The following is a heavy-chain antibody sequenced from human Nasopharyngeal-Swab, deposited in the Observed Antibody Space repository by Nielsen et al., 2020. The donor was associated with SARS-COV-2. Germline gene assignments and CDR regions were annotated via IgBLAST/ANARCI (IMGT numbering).Heavy chain of an antibody. CDR2: ISSSSSYI. CDR3: ARDSSSWYDYCDY. V-gene: IGHV3-21*01. J-gene: IGHJ4*02. CDR1: GFTFSSYS. Sequence: GESLKISCAASGFTFSSYSMNWVRQAPGKGLEWVSSISSSSSYIYYADSVKGRSTISRDNAKNSLYLQMNSLRAEDTAVYYCARDSSSWYDYCDYWGQGTLVTVSS. D-gene: IGHD6-13*01.